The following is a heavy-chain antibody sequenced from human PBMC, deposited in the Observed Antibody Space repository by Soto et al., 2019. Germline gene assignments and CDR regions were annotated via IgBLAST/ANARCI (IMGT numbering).Heavy chain of an antibody. J-gene: IGHJ4*02. CDR1: GGSISSGGTGSY. CDR3: ASGHDAYKVRY. D-gene: IGHD1-1*01. CDR2: IYYTGNT. Sequence: QVQLQESGPGLVKPSQTLSLTCTVSGGSISSGGTGSYWTWIRQLPGKGLEWIGYIYYTGNTYYNPSLKSRPTISIDTSENPFSLKLTSVTAADTAVYCCASGHDAYKVRYWGQGTLVTVSS. V-gene: IGHV4-31*03.